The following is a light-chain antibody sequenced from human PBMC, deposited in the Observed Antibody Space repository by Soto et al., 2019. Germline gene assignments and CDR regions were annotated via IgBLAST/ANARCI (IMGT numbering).Light chain of an antibody. J-gene: IGKJ2*01. CDR2: AAS. CDR3: QQSYSTPYT. CDR1: QSISSY. Sequence: DIQMTQSPSSVSASFGDRVTITCGASQSISSYLNWYQQKPGKAPKLLIYAASSLQSGVPSRFSGSGYGTDFNLTISSLQTEDFATYYCQQSYSTPYTFGQGTKVDIK. V-gene: IGKV1-39*01.